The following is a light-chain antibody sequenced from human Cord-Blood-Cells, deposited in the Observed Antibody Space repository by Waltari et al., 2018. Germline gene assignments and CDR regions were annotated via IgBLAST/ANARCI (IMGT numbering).Light chain of an antibody. CDR3: QQRSNWPLT. Sequence: EIVLTQSPATLSLSPGERATLSCMASQRVSSYLAWYQQQPGQAPRLLIYDASNRATGIPARFSGSGSGTDFTLTISSLEPEDCAVYYCQQRSNWPLTFGGGTKVEIK. CDR1: QRVSSY. CDR2: DAS. V-gene: IGKV3-11*01. J-gene: IGKJ4*01.